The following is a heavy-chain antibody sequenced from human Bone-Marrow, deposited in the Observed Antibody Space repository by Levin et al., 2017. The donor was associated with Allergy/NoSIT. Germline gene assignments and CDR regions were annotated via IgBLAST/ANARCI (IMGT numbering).Heavy chain of an antibody. V-gene: IGHV3-33*01. CDR2: VWSDGTKQ. Sequence: PGGSLRLSCVASGFTFDDYGIHFVRQPPGKGLQWVALVWSDGTKQYYSDSVKGRFTISRDNSKNTAYLQMNILRVEDTAVYYCATSTLTDAFDIWGQGTLVTVSS. CDR1: GFTFDDYG. D-gene: IGHD2-15*01. J-gene: IGHJ3*02. CDR3: ATSTLTDAFDI.